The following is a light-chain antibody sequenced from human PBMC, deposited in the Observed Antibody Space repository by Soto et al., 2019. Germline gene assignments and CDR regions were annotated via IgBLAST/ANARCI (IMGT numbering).Light chain of an antibody. CDR1: RTVSNR. Sequence: AMTQSPSALAVSPVQRATLSFMASRTVSNRLAWYQHKPGQAPRLLISGASTGATGITPRFRGSGSGTEFTLTVDTLQSEDIAIYYCQQYYHWPVPFGGGTKVDIK. CDR2: GAS. V-gene: IGKV3-15*01. J-gene: IGKJ4*01. CDR3: QQYYHWPVP.